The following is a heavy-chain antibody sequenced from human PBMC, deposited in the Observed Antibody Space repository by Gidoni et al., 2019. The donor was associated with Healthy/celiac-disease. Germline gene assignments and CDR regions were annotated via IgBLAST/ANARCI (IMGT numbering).Heavy chain of an antibody. V-gene: IGHV1-3*01. CDR2: INAGNGNT. D-gene: IGHD6-13*01. Sequence: QVQLVQSGAEVKKPGASVKVSCKASGYPFTSYAMHWVRQAPGQRLEWMGWINAGNGNTKYSQKFQGRVTITRDTSASTAYMELSSLRSEDTAVYYCARDAYSSSWYGDYWGQGTLVTVSS. J-gene: IGHJ4*02. CDR3: ARDAYSSSWYGDY. CDR1: GYPFTSYA.